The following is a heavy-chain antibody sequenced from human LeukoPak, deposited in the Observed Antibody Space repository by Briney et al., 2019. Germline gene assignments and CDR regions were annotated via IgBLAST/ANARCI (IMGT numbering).Heavy chain of an antibody. Sequence: ASVKVSCKTSGYTFTAYYIHWVRQAPGQGLEWMGCINPNDGYTNYAQKFQGRVTVTRDTSITTAYMELIRLRSDDTAVYHCASRREVPGIEGLPDAFDMWGQGTMVTVSS. CDR1: GYTFTAYY. V-gene: IGHV1-2*02. CDR3: ASRREVPGIEGLPDAFDM. D-gene: IGHD1-26*01. J-gene: IGHJ3*02. CDR2: INPNDGYT.